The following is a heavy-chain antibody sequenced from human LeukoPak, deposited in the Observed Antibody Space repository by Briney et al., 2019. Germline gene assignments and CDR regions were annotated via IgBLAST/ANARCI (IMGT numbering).Heavy chain of an antibody. CDR3: ARANSYNWFDP. CDR1: GYTFTGYY. V-gene: IGHV1-2*02. J-gene: IGHJ5*02. D-gene: IGHD1-7*01. Sequence: GASVKVSCKASGYTFTGYYMHWVRQAPGQGLEWMGWINPNSGGTNYAQKFQDRVTTTRDTSIDTAYMELTRLRSDDTAVYYCARANSYNWFDPWGQGTLVTVSS. CDR2: INPNSGGT.